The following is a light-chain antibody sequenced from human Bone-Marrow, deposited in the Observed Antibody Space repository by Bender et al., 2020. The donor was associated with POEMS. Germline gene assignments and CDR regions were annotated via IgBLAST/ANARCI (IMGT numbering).Light chain of an antibody. V-gene: IGLV2-23*01. CDR1: ASDRGTTP. J-gene: IGLJ2*01. CDR3: CSYAGSSTSS. CDR2: EGT. Sequence: QSVLTQPPSASATPGQRVTISCSRSASDRGTTPINWYQQYPGKAPKLMIYEGTKRPSGVSNRFSASKSGNTASLTISGLQAEDEAVYYCCSYAGSSTSSFGGGTRLTVL.